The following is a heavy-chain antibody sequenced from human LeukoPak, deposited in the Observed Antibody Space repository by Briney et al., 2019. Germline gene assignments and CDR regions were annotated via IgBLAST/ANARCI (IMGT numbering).Heavy chain of an antibody. CDR3: AREASLYCSGNDCYWAFDR. V-gene: IGHV3-7*01. CDR2: IKQDESKR. CDR1: GFTFSDHW. D-gene: IGHD2-15*01. Sequence: GGSLRLSCAASGFTFSDHWMSWVRQAPGKGLERVANIKQDESKRYYVDSVKGRFTISRDNAKNSLYLQINSLRAEDTAVYYCAREASLYCSGNDCYWAFDRWGQGTLVTVSS. J-gene: IGHJ5*02.